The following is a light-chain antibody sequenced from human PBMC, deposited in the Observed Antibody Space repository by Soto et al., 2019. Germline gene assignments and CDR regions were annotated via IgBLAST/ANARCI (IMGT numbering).Light chain of an antibody. Sequence: QSALTQPASVSGSPGQSITISCTGTSSDVGGSIYVSWYQQHPGIAPKLMISEVSNRPSGVSNRFSGSKSGNTASLTISGLQAEDEADYFCGSFSPTSTLYVFGTGTKVTVL. CDR1: SSDVGGSIY. CDR3: GSFSPTSTLYV. V-gene: IGLV2-14*01. J-gene: IGLJ1*01. CDR2: EVS.